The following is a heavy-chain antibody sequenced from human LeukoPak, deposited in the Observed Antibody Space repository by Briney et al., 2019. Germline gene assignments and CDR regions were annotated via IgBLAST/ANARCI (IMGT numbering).Heavy chain of an antibody. CDR3: ARGQVSGNYYGMDV. CDR1: GGSFSGYY. V-gene: IGHV4-34*01. J-gene: IGHJ6*02. Sequence: SETLSLTCAVYGGSFSGYYWSWIRQPPGKGPEWIGEINHSGSTNYNPSLKSRVTISVDTSKNQFSLKLSSVTAADTAVYYCARGQVSGNYYGMDVWGQGTTVTVSS. D-gene: IGHD5/OR15-5a*01. CDR2: INHSGST.